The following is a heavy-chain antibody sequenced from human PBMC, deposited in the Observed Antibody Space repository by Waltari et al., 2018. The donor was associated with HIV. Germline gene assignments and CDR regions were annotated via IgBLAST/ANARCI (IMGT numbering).Heavy chain of an antibody. CDR1: GFVFNNFG. Sequence: QVQLVESEGGVVQPGGSLRLSCAAPGFVFNNFGIYWVRQVPGKGLEWVEYLRNDGTNKKYGDSVKGRFTIARDNSKNTVQLEMKSLRVEDTAVYYCAKDNGFGTYYYYHGMDVWGQGTAVTVSS. V-gene: IGHV3-30*02. CDR3: AKDNGFGTYYYYHGMDV. D-gene: IGHD1-1*01. J-gene: IGHJ6*02. CDR2: LRNDGTNK.